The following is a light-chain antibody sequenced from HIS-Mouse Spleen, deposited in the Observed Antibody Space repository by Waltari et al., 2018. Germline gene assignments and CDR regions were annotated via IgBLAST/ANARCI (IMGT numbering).Light chain of an antibody. Sequence: QSALTQPASVSGSPGQSITISCTGTSSYVGGYYYFSWHQQHPGKAPKLMIYDVSNRPSVVSNRFSGSKSGNTASLTISGLQAEDEADYYCSSYTSSSTYVFGTGTKVTVL. CDR3: SSYTSSSTYV. J-gene: IGLJ1*01. CDR1: SSYVGGYYY. V-gene: IGLV2-14*03. CDR2: DVS.